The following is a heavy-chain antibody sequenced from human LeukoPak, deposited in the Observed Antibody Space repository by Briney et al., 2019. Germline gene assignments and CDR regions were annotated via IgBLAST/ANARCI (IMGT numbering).Heavy chain of an antibody. V-gene: IGHV3-21*04. CDR2: ISSSSSYI. CDR1: GFTFSSYS. Sequence: PGGSLRLSCVGSGFTFSSYSMNRVHQAPGKGLEWISSISSSSSYIYYADSVKGRFTISRDNAKNSLYLQMNSLRAEDTAVYYCARRPYYYGSGIDYWGQGTLVTVSS. J-gene: IGHJ4*02. CDR3: ARRPYYYGSGIDY. D-gene: IGHD3-10*01.